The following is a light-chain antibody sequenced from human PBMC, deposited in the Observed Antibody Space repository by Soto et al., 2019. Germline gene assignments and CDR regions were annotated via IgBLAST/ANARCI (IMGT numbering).Light chain of an antibody. CDR1: QSVRSY. CDR2: DTS. CDR3: QQRRTWPLP. J-gene: IGKJ4*01. V-gene: IGKV3-11*01. Sequence: EIVLTQSPATLALSPGERATLSCRASQSVRSYLAWYQQKPGQAPRLLIYDTSNRATGIPARFSGSGSGTDFRLTINRLEPEDFSVYYWQQRRTWPLPFAGGTRVEI.